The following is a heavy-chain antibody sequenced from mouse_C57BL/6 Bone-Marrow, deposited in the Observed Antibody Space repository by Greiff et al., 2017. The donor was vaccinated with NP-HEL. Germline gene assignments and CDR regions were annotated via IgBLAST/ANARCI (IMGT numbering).Heavy chain of an antibody. Sequence: EVQRVESGGGLVKPGGSLKLSCAASGFTFSDYGMHWVRQAPETGLEWVAYISSGSSTIYYADTVKGRFTISRDNAKNTLFLQMTSLRSEDTAMYYCARRYRGLYYYAMDYWGQGTSVTVSS. D-gene: IGHD2-12*01. CDR3: ARRYRGLYYYAMDY. CDR2: ISSGSSTI. CDR1: GFTFSDYG. J-gene: IGHJ4*01. V-gene: IGHV5-17*01.